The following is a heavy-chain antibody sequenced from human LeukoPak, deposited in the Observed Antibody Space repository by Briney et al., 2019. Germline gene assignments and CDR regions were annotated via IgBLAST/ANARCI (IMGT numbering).Heavy chain of an antibody. D-gene: IGHD3-10*01. V-gene: IGHV1-2*02. CDR2: INPNSGGT. Sequence: ASVKVSCKASGYTFTGYYMHWVRQAPGQGLEWMGWINPNSGGTNYAQKFQGRVTMTRDTSISTAYMELSRLRSEDTAVYYCARGGFELPYYYYYMDVWGKGTTVTVSS. J-gene: IGHJ6*03. CDR1: GYTFTGYY. CDR3: ARGGFELPYYYYYMDV.